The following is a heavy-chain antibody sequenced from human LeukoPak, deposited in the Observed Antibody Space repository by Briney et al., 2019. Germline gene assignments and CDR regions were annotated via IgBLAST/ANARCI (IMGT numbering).Heavy chain of an antibody. Sequence: GGSLRLSCAASGFTFSSYAMHWVRQAPGKGLEWGAVISYDGSNKYYADSVKGRFTISRDNSKNTLYLQMNSLSAEDTAVYYCARDGLYSSGWYTPGDYWGQGTLVTVSS. D-gene: IGHD6-19*01. CDR2: ISYDGSNK. CDR1: GFTFSSYA. J-gene: IGHJ4*02. CDR3: ARDGLYSSGWYTPGDY. V-gene: IGHV3-30-3*01.